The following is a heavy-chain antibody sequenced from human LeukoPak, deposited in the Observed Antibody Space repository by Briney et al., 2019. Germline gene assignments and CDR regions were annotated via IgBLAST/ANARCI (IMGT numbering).Heavy chain of an antibody. Sequence: ASVKVSCKASGYTFTSYYISWVRQAPGQGLEWMGWISAYNYNTNYAQKLQGRVTMTTDTSTSTAYMELRSLRSDDTAVYYCARGPSRSGSYSTLPAEYFQHWGQGTLVTVSS. CDR3: ARGPSRSGSYSTLPAEYFQH. CDR2: ISAYNYNT. CDR1: GYTFTSYY. V-gene: IGHV1-18*01. D-gene: IGHD1-26*01. J-gene: IGHJ1*01.